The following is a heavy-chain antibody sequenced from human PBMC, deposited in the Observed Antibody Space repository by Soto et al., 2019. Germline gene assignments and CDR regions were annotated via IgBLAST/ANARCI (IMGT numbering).Heavy chain of an antibody. CDR2: INPSGGST. V-gene: IGHV1-46*01. CDR3: ARHRPHYYGSGSYLSTLFYYYGMDV. D-gene: IGHD3-10*01. Sequence: ASVKVSCKASGYTFTSYYMHWVRQAHGQGLEWMGIINPSGGSTSYAQKFQGRVTMTRDTSTSTVYMELSRLRSEDTAVYYCARHRPHYYGSGSYLSTLFYYYGMDVWGQGTTVTVSS. CDR1: GYTFTSYY. J-gene: IGHJ6*02.